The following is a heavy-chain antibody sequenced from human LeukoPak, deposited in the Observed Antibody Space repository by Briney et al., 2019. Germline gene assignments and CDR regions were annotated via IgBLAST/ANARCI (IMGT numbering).Heavy chain of an antibody. J-gene: IGHJ2*01. D-gene: IGHD4-17*01. CDR1: GGSTTNYF. Sequence: PSETPSLTCTVSGGSTTNYFRSWIRQPAGKGLEWIGHIYTSGTTHYNPSLNNRVTSSLDTSKNQFSLRLSSVTAADTAVYYCARHVAVTPWYFDLWGRGTLVTVSS. CDR2: IYTSGTT. V-gene: IGHV4-4*07. CDR3: ARHVAVTPWYFDL.